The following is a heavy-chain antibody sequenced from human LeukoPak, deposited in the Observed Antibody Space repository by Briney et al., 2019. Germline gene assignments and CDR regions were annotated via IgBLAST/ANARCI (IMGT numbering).Heavy chain of an antibody. Sequence: ASVKVSCKASGYTFTSYGISWVRQAPGQGLEWMGRISAYNGNTNYAQKLQGRVTMTTDTSTSTAYMELRSLRSDDTAVYYCARVFRIVVVVAAISWFDPWGQGTLVTVSS. J-gene: IGHJ5*02. CDR2: ISAYNGNT. D-gene: IGHD2-15*01. CDR3: ARVFRIVVVVAAISWFDP. V-gene: IGHV1-18*01. CDR1: GYTFTSYG.